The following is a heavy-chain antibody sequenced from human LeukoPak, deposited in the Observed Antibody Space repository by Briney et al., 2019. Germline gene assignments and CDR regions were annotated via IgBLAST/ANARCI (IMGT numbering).Heavy chain of an antibody. D-gene: IGHD6-13*01. J-gene: IGHJ4*02. CDR3: TRADIAAAGTIFY. CDR2: IRNKAKSHTT. CDR1: GFTFSDHY. V-gene: IGHV3-72*01. Sequence: GGSLRLSCAASGFTFSDHYMDWVRQAPGKGLEWVGRIRNKAKSHTTEYAASVKGRFTISRDDSKSIAYLQMNSLKTEDTAVYYCTRADIAAAGTIFYWGQGTLVTVSS.